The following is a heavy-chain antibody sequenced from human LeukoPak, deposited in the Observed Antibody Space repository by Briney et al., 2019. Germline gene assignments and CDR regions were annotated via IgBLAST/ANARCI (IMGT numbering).Heavy chain of an antibody. Sequence: GGSLRLSCAASGFTFSGYAMSWVRQAPGKGLEWVSAISGSGGSTYYADSVKGRFTISRDNSKNTLYLQMNSLRAEDTAVYYCAKGIAPSHYYFDYWGQGTLVTVSS. CDR3: AKGIAPSHYYFDY. D-gene: IGHD2-15*01. V-gene: IGHV3-23*01. J-gene: IGHJ4*02. CDR1: GFTFSGYA. CDR2: ISGSGGST.